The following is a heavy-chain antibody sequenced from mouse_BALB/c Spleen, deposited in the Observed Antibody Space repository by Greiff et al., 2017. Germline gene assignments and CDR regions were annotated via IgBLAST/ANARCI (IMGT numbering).Heavy chain of an antibody. CDR1: GYSITSDYA. V-gene: IGHV3-2*02. CDR3: ARHYGSSYWYFDV. J-gene: IGHJ1*01. CDR2: ISYSGST. D-gene: IGHD1-1*01. Sequence: EVQLVESGPGLVKPSQSLSLTCTVTGYSITSDYAWNWIRQFPGNKLEWMGYISYSGSTSYNPSLKSRISITRDTSKNQFFLQLNSVTTEDTATYYCARHYGSSYWYFDVWGAGTTVTVSS.